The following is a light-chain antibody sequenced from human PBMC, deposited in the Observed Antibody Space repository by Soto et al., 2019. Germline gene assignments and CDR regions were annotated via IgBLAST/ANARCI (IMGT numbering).Light chain of an antibody. CDR3: SSYAGDNVVL. J-gene: IGLJ2*01. CDR1: SSDVGGYEY. CDR2: EVN. V-gene: IGLV2-8*01. Sequence: QSALTQPPSASGSPGQSGTISCTGTSSDVGGYEYVSWYHQHPGKAPKLLIFEVNKRPSGVPYRFSGSKSGNTASLTVSGLRAEDEGVYYCSSYAGDNVVLFGGGTKVTVL.